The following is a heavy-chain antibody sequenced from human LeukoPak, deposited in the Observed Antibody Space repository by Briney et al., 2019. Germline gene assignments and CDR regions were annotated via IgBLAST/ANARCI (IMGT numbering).Heavy chain of an antibody. J-gene: IGHJ6*03. CDR3: ARVKLAYYYMDV. V-gene: IGHV3-11*01. CDR2: ISSSGSTI. CDR1: GFTFSDYY. D-gene: IGHD1-26*01. Sequence: GGSLRLSCAASGFTFSDYYMSWIRQAPGKGLEWVSYISSSGSTIYYADSVKGRFTISRDNSKNTLYLQMNSLRAEDTAVYYCARVKLAYYYMDVWGKGTTVTVSS.